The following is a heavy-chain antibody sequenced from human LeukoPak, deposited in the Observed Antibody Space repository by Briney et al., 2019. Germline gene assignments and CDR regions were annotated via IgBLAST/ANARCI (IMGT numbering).Heavy chain of an antibody. CDR3: AKARTYYYDSSGYYYFDY. J-gene: IGHJ4*02. CDR2: ISGSGGST. CDR1: GLTFSSFA. V-gene: IGHV3-23*01. Sequence: PGGSLRLSCVVSGLTFSSFAMSWVRQAPGKGLEWVSAISGSGGSTYYVDSVKGRITISRDNSKNTLYLQMNSLRAEDTAVYYCAKARTYYYDSSGYYYFDYWGQGTLVTVSS. D-gene: IGHD3-22*01.